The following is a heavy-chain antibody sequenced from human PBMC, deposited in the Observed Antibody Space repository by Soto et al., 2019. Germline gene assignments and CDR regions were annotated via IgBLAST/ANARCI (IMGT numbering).Heavy chain of an antibody. J-gene: IGHJ2*01. CDR2: IKQDGSEK. CDR1: GFTFSSYW. V-gene: IGHV3-7*01. Sequence: GGSLRLSCAASGFTFSSYWMSWVRQAPGKGLEWVANIKQDGSEKYYVDSVKGRFTISRDNAKNSLYLQMNSLRAEDTAVYYCARVGYDFWSGYPQWYFDLWGRGTLVTVSS. CDR3: ARVGYDFWSGYPQWYFDL. D-gene: IGHD3-3*01.